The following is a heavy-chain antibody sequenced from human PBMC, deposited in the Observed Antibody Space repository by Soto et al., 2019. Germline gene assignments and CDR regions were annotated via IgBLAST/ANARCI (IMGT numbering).Heavy chain of an antibody. CDR2: VYYSGGA. J-gene: IGHJ6*02. V-gene: IGHV4-59*01. CDR1: GGSISGYY. CDR3: TRDGDGRMTTNPYYYYGMDV. Sequence: SETLSLTCTVSGGSISGYYWSWNRQPPGKGLEWIGNVYYSGGAKYNPSVKRRVSISVDTSKNQFSLNLSSVTAADTAVYYCTRDGDGRMTTNPYYYYGMDVWGPGIKVTV. D-gene: IGHD2-21*02.